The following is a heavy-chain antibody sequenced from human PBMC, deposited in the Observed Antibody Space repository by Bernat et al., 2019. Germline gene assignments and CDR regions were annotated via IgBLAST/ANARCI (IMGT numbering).Heavy chain of an antibody. J-gene: IGHJ4*01. CDR1: GYTFTSYG. CDR2: ISAYNGNT. D-gene: IGHD3-22*01. V-gene: IGHV1-18*01. CDR3: ARDRGNYYDSSGYYGGVVLY. Sequence: AVQQPDSKVEFCCQPDGYTFTSYGISWVRQAPGQGLEWMGWISAYNGNTNYAQKLQGRVTMTTDTSTSTAYMELRSLRSDDTAVYYCARDRGNYYDSSGYYGGVVLYWG.